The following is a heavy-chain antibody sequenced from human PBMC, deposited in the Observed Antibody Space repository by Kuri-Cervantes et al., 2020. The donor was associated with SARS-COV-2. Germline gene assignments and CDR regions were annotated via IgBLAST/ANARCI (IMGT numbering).Heavy chain of an antibody. V-gene: IGHV1-18*04. J-gene: IGHJ1*01. Sequence: ASVKVSCKASGYTFTSYGISWVRQAPGQGLEWMGWISAYNGNTDYAQKLQGRVTMTTDTSTSTAYMELRSLRSDDTAVYYCARGESDIATTGTRFRLAEYFQHWGQGTLVTVSS. CDR2: ISAYNGNT. CDR3: ARGESDIATTGTRFRLAEYFQH. D-gene: IGHD6-13*01. CDR1: GYTFTSYG.